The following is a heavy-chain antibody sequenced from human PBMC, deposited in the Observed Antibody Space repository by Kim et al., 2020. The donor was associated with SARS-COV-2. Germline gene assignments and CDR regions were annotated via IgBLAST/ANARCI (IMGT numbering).Heavy chain of an antibody. CDR1: GFTFSDYY. J-gene: IGHJ4*02. CDR3: VRVGTGYGLNY. D-gene: IGHD4-17*01. V-gene: IGHV3-11*06. Sequence: GGSLRLSCAASGFTFSDYYMSWIRQAQGKGLEWVSFFSSSSDYTNYADSVKGRFTISRDNAKDSLYLQMNSLRAEDTAVYYCVRVGTGYGLNYWGQGTLVTVSS. CDR2: FSSSSDYT.